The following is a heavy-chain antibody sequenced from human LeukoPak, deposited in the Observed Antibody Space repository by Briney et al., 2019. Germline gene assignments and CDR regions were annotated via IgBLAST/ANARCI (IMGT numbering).Heavy chain of an antibody. CDR1: GFSLSTSGMC. D-gene: IGHD6-19*01. Sequence: SGPALVKPTQTLTLTCTFSGFSLSTSGMCVAWIRHPPGKALEWLALIDWDDDKYYSTSLKTRLTISKDTSKNQVVLTMTNMDPVDTATYYCARIGYSSGWYYFDYWGQGTLVTVSS. J-gene: IGHJ4*02. CDR2: IDWDDDK. V-gene: IGHV2-70*01. CDR3: ARIGYSSGWYYFDY.